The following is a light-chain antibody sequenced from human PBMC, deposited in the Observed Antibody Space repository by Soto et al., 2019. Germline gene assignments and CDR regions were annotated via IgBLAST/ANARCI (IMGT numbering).Light chain of an antibody. CDR2: GAY. J-gene: IGKJ5*01. V-gene: IGKV3D-20*02. CDR3: QQRSNWPPIT. Sequence: EVVLTQSPGTLSLSSVERATLSCRASQSVINSYLAWYQQKPGQAPRLLLYGAYNRATGIPDRFSGSGSGTDFTLTISSLEPEDFAVYYCQQRSNWPPITFGQGTRLEIK. CDR1: QSVINSY.